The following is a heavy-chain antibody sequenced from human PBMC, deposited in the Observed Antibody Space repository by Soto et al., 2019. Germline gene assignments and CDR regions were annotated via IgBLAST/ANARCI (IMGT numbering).Heavy chain of an antibody. V-gene: IGHV1-69*13. J-gene: IGHJ6*02. CDR2: IIPMFETV. CDR3: ARGLRPGNYGMDV. D-gene: IGHD2-15*01. CDR1: GGTFDNYA. Sequence: SVKVSCKASGGTFDNYAVSWVRQAPGEGLEWRGGIIPMFETVNYAQRFQGRLTIAADESTSTAYMELTSLTSADTAIYFCARGLRPGNYGMDVWGQGTTVTVSS.